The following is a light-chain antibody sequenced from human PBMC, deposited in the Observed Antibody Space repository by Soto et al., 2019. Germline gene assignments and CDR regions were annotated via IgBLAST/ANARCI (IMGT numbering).Light chain of an antibody. V-gene: IGLV2-14*01. CDR2: EVS. CDR3: ISYTSSSTWV. CDR1: SSDIGGYNY. J-gene: IGLJ3*02. Sequence: QSALTQPASVSGSPGQSITISCTGTSSDIGGYNYVSWYQQHPGKAPKLMIYEVSNRPSGVSDRFSGSRSGNTASLTISGLQAEDESDYYCISYTSSSTWVFGGGTQQTVL.